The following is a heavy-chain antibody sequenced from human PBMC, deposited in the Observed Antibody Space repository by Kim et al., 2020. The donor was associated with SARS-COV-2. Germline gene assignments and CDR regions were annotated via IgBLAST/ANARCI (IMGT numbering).Heavy chain of an antibody. J-gene: IGHJ3*01. D-gene: IGHD3-9*01. CDR3: AKGGEWSGSFHWCFDD. V-gene: IGHV3-23*01. CDR2: ILGSGAGT. CDR1: GFSFSSYA. Sequence: GGSLRLSCAASGFSFSSYAMTWVRQAPGKGLEWVSIILGSGAGTYYADSVKGRFTISRDNSKNTLYLQMNSLRAEDTALYYCAKGGEWSGSFHWCFDDWG.